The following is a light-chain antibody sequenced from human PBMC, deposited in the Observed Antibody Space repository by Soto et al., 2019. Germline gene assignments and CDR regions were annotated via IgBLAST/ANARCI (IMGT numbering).Light chain of an antibody. J-gene: IGKJ5*01. Sequence: DIQMTQSPSSLSASVGDRVTITCQASQDISNYLNWYQQKPGKAPKLLIYDASNVETGVPSRFSGSGSGTDFAFTISSLQPEDSATYYCQQYDNLPSTFGQGTRLEIK. CDR1: QDISNY. CDR2: DAS. CDR3: QQYDNLPST. V-gene: IGKV1-33*01.